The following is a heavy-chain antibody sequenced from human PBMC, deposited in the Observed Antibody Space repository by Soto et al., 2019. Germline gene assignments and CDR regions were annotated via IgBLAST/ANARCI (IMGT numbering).Heavy chain of an antibody. CDR1: GGSISSYY. D-gene: IGHD2-15*01. V-gene: IGHV4-4*07. CDR2: IYTSGST. CDR3: AREGCSGGSCRYYYYGMDV. J-gene: IGHJ6*02. Sequence: PSETLSLTCTASGGSISSYYWSWIRQPAGKGLEWIGRIYTSGSTNYNPSLKSRVTMPVDTSKNQFSLKLSSVTAADTAVYYCAREGCSGGSCRYYYYGMDVWGQGTTVTVSS.